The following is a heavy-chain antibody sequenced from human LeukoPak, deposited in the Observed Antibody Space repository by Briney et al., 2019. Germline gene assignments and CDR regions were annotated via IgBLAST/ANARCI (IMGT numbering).Heavy chain of an antibody. D-gene: IGHD3-22*01. Sequence: SETLSLTXTVSGGSISSYYWSWIRQPPGKGLEWIGYIYYSGSTNYNPSLKSRVTISVDTSKNQFSLKLSSVTAADTAVYYCARAGYYDSSGYHYFDYWGQGTLVTVSS. CDR2: IYYSGST. J-gene: IGHJ4*02. V-gene: IGHV4-59*01. CDR3: ARAGYYDSSGYHYFDY. CDR1: GGSISSYY.